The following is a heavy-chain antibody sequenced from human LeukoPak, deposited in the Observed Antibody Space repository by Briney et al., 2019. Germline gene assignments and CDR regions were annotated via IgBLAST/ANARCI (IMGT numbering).Heavy chain of an antibody. V-gene: IGHV4-34*01. CDR1: GGSISSGGYS. CDR3: ARGPPYIVVVTAIGFFDY. J-gene: IGHJ4*02. Sequence: SETLSLTCAVSGGSISSGGYSWSWIRQPPGKGLEWIGEINHSGNTNYNPSLKSRVTISVDTSKNQFSLKLSSVTAADTAVYYCARGPPYIVVVTAIGFFDYWGQGALVTVSS. CDR2: INHSGNT. D-gene: IGHD2-21*02.